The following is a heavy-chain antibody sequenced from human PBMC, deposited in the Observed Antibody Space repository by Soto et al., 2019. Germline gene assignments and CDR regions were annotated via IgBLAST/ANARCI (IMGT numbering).Heavy chain of an antibody. CDR2: IYSGGST. Sequence: PGGSLRLSCAASGFTVSSNYMSWVRQAPGKGLEWVSVIYSGGSTYYADSVKGRFTISRDNSKNTLYLQMNSLRAEDTAVYHCARERPSPAALVYFDYWGQGTLVTVSS. D-gene: IGHD2-2*01. CDR1: GFTVSSNY. V-gene: IGHV3-66*01. CDR3: ARERPSPAALVYFDY. J-gene: IGHJ4*02.